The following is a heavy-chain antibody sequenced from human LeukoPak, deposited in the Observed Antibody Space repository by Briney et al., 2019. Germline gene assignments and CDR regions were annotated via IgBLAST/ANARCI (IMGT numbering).Heavy chain of an antibody. CDR1: GFTFSSYA. Sequence: GGSLRLSCAASGFTFSSYAMHWVRQAPGKGLEWAAVISYDGSNKYYADSVKGRFTISRDNSKNTLYLQMNSLRAEDTAVYYCARDPTRQLVLTYYFDYWGQGTLVTVSS. CDR2: ISYDGSNK. J-gene: IGHJ4*02. V-gene: IGHV3-30-3*01. D-gene: IGHD6-6*01. CDR3: ARDPTRQLVLTYYFDY.